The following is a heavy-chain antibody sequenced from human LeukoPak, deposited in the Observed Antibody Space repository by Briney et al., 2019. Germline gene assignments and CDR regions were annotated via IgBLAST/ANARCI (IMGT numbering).Heavy chain of an antibody. CDR1: GGSISSYY. V-gene: IGHV4-59*08. D-gene: IGHD3-3*01. Sequence: ASETLSLTCTVSGGSISSYYWSWIRQPPGKGLEWIGYIYYSGSTNYNPSLKSRITISVDTSKNQFSLKLSSVTAADTAVYYCARHSPYYDFWNGQETHYMDVWGKGTTVAVSS. CDR2: IYYSGST. J-gene: IGHJ6*03. CDR3: ARHSPYYDFWNGQETHYMDV.